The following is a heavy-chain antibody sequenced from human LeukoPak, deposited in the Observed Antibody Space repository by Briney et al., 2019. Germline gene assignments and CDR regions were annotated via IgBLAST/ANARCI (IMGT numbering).Heavy chain of an antibody. CDR3: ASGRYGSGPPARFDY. D-gene: IGHD3-10*01. CDR1: GFTFSSYS. V-gene: IGHV3-21*01. CDR2: ISSSSSYI. Sequence: GGSLRFSCAASGFTFSSYSMNWVRQAPGKGLEWVSSISSSSSYIYYADSVKGRFTISRDNAKNSLYLQMNSLRAEDTAVYYCASGRYGSGPPARFDYWGQGTLVTVSS. J-gene: IGHJ4*02.